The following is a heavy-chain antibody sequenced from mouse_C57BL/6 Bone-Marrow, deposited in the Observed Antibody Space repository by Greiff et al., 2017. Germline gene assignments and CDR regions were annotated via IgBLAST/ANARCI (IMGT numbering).Heavy chain of an antibody. D-gene: IGHD2-3*01. CDR1: GYTFTSYT. Sequence: VKLMESGAELARPGASVKMSCKASGYTFTSYTMHWVKQRPGQGLEWIGYINPSSGYTKYNQKFKDKATLTADKSSSTSYMQLSSLTSEDSSVYYCARSDVYYGFDYWGQGTTLTVSS. V-gene: IGHV1-4*01. CDR3: ARSDVYYGFDY. J-gene: IGHJ2*01. CDR2: INPSSGYT.